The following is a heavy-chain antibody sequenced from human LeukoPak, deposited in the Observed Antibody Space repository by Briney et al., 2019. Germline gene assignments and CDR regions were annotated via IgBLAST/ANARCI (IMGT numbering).Heavy chain of an antibody. V-gene: IGHV1-46*01. Sequence: ASVKVSCKASGYTFTSYDINWVRQATGQGLEWMGIINPSGGSTSYAQKFQGRVTMTRDMSTSTVYMELSSLRSEDTAVYYCARDRGSYLGDAFDIWGQGTMVTVSS. J-gene: IGHJ3*02. D-gene: IGHD1-26*01. CDR1: GYTFTSYD. CDR3: ARDRGSYLGDAFDI. CDR2: INPSGGST.